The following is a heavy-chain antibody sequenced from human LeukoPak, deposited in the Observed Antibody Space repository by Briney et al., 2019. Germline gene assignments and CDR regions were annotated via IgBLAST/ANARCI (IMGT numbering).Heavy chain of an antibody. CDR2: INWNGGSK. D-gene: IGHD6-19*01. CDR1: GFTFDDYG. J-gene: IGHJ1*01. V-gene: IGHV3-20*04. CDR3: ARETVAVAGPEYFQH. Sequence: GGSLRLSCAASGFTFDDYGMSWVRQAPGKGLEWVSGINWNGGSKGYADSVKGRFTISRDNAKNSLYLQMNSLRAEDTALYYCARETVAVAGPEYFQHWGQGTLVTVSS.